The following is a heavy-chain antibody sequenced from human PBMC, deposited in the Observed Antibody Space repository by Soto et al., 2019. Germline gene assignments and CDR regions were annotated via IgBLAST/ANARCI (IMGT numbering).Heavy chain of an antibody. D-gene: IGHD3-10*01. Sequence: PSETLSLTCTGSGGSISSYYWSWIRQPPGKGLEWIAYFYYSGSTNYNPSLKSRVTISVDMSKNQFSLKLSSVTAADTAVYYCARDSFGEGFYYGMDVWGQGTTVT. CDR2: FYYSGST. J-gene: IGHJ6*02. V-gene: IGHV4-59*01. CDR1: GGSISSYY. CDR3: ARDSFGEGFYYGMDV.